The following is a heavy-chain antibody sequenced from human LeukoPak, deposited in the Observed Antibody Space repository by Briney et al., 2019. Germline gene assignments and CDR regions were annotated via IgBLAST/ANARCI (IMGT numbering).Heavy chain of an antibody. CDR2: IYYSGST. J-gene: IGHJ4*02. CDR3: ARATGGYSYGTFDY. V-gene: IGHV4-30-4*08. D-gene: IGHD5-18*01. CDR1: GFTFSDYY. Sequence: LRLSCAASGFTFSDYYMSWIRQPPGKGLEWIGYIYYSGSTYYNPSLKSRVTISVDTSKNQFSLKLSSVTAADTAVYYCARATGGYSYGTFDYWGQGTLVTVSS.